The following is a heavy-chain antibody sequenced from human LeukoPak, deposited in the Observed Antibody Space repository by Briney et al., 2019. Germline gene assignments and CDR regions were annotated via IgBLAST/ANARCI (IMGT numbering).Heavy chain of an antibody. D-gene: IGHD2-15*01. CDR1: GYTFNGYC. Sequence: ASVKVSCKASGYTFNGYCMHWVRQAPGQGLEWMGRINPNGGGTSYAQNFQGRVTMTRDTSISTAYMELSRLRSDDTAVYYCARQYCSGVSCYDYWGQGTLVTVSS. V-gene: IGHV1-2*06. J-gene: IGHJ4*02. CDR3: ARQYCSGVSCYDY. CDR2: INPNGGGT.